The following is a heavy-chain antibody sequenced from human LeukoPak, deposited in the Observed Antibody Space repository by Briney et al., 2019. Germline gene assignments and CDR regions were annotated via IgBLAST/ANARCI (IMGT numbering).Heavy chain of an antibody. CDR2: INHSGST. J-gene: IGHJ4*02. D-gene: IGHD6-6*01. CDR1: GGSFSGYY. CDR3: ARTRIAARGPYYFDY. V-gene: IGHV4-34*01. Sequence: NPSETLSLTCAVYGGSFSGYYWSWIRQPPGKGLEWIGEINHSGSTNYNPSLKSRVTISVDKSKNQFSPKLSSVTAADTAVYYCARTRIAARGPYYFDYWGQGTLVTVSS.